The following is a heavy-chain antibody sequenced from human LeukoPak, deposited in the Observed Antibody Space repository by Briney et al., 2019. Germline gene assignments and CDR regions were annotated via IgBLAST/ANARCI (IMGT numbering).Heavy chain of an antibody. CDR1: GYSFSTYW. D-gene: IGHD1-26*01. V-gene: IGHV5-51*01. Sequence: GESLKISCKGSGYSFSTYWIAWVRQLPGKGLEWMGIIYPGDSDIRYSPSFQGQVPISADKPVSTAYRQWSSLKASDTAMYYGARRVIEWEGGGYYFDFWGQGTLVTVSS. CDR3: ARRVIEWEGGGYYFDF. J-gene: IGHJ4*02. CDR2: IYPGDSDI.